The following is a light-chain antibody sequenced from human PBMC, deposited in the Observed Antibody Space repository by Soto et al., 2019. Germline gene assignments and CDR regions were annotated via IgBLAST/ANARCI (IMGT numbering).Light chain of an antibody. J-gene: IGLJ2*01. Sequence: QSVLTQPASVSGSPGQSITISCTGTSSDVGSYNLVSWYQQHPGKAPKLMIYEVTKRPSGVSNRFSGSKSGNTASLTISGLQAEDEADFYCCSYASSSTVIFGGGTKLTVL. CDR3: CSYASSSTVI. V-gene: IGLV2-23*02. CDR1: SSDVGSYNL. CDR2: EVT.